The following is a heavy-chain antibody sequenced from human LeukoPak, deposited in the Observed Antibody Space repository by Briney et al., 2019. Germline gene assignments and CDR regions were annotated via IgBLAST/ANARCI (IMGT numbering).Heavy chain of an antibody. CDR3: ARDDSSGVDY. J-gene: IGHJ4*02. Sequence: SETLSLTCTVSGGSISSYYWSWIRQPPGKGLEWIGYIYYSGSTNYNPSPKSRVTISVDTSKNQFSLKLSSVTAADTAVYYCARDDSSGVDYWGQGTLVTVSS. CDR1: GGSISSYY. V-gene: IGHV4-59*01. D-gene: IGHD3-22*01. CDR2: IYYSGST.